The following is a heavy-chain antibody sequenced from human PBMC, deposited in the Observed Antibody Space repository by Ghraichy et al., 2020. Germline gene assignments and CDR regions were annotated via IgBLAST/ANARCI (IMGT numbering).Heavy chain of an antibody. CDR2: ISSSSSTI. CDR3: ARDGKGFMNDAFDI. Sequence: RGSLRLSCAASGFTFSSYSMNWVRQAPGKGLEWVSYISSSSSTIYYADSVKGRFTISRDNAKNSLYLQMNSLRDEDTAVYYCARDGKGFMNDAFDIWGQGTMVTVSS. D-gene: IGHD1-1*01. CDR1: GFTFSSYS. V-gene: IGHV3-48*02. J-gene: IGHJ3*02.